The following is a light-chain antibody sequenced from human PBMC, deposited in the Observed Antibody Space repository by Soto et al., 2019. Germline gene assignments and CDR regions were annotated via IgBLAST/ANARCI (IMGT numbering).Light chain of an antibody. J-gene: IGLJ1*01. CDR2: DVS. CDR1: SSDVGGSNF. CDR3: NSYTSKSTGV. Sequence: QSALTQPRSVSGSPGQSVTISCTGSSSDVGGSNFVSWYQQHPVKAPKLVIYDVSKRPSGVPDRFSGSKSGNTASLTISGLQAEDEADYYCNSYTSKSTGVFGTGTKVTVL. V-gene: IGLV2-11*01.